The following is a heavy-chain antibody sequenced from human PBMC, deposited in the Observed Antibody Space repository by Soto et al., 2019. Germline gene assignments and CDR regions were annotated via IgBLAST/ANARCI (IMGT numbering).Heavy chain of an antibody. CDR3: ARDHYYDSSGYYYGALY. D-gene: IGHD3-22*01. Sequence: ASVKVSCKASGDTFTSYDINWVRQATEQGLEWMGWMNPNSGNTGYAQKFQGRVTMTRDTSTSTVYMELSSLRSEDTAVYYCARDHYYDSSGYYYGALYWGQGTLVTVSS. V-gene: IGHV1-8*01. CDR1: GDTFTSYD. J-gene: IGHJ4*02. CDR2: MNPNSGNT.